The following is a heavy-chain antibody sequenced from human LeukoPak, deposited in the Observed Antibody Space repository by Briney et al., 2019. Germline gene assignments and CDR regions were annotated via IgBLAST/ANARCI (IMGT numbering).Heavy chain of an antibody. CDR3: AKGDYGDWEPDY. V-gene: IGHV3-23*01. CDR2: ISGSGGSA. CDR1: GFTFSSYA. J-gene: IGHJ4*02. Sequence: GGSLRLSCAASGFTFSSYAMSWVRQAPGKGLEWVSAISGSGGSAYYADSVKGRFTISRDNSKNTLYLQMNSLRAEDTAVYYCAKGDYGDWEPDYWGQGTLVTVSS. D-gene: IGHD4-17*01.